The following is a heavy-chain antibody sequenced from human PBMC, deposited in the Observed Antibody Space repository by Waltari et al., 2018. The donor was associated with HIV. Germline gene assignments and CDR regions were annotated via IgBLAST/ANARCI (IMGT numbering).Heavy chain of an antibody. CDR1: GGSISSGSYY. CDR2: IYTSGST. D-gene: IGHD1-26*01. J-gene: IGHJ4*02. CDR3: ARLPYSGSYYFDY. Sequence: QVQLQESGPGLVKPSQTLSLTCPVSGGSISSGSYYWSWTRQPAGKGLEWIGRIYTSGSTNYNPSLKSRVTISVDTSKNQFSLKLSSVTAADTAVYYCARLPYSGSYYFDYWGQGTLVTVSS. V-gene: IGHV4-61*02.